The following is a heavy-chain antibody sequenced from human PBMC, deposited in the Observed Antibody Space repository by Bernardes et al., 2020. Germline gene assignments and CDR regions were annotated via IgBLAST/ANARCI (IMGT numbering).Heavy chain of an antibody. D-gene: IGHD2-8*01. J-gene: IGHJ6*03. CDR1: GFSFSTYA. V-gene: IGHV3-21*01. CDR3: ARDMRHCSTYTCIYRYFYMDV. Sequence: GGSLRLSCAGSGFSFSTYAMNWVRQAPGKGLEWVSSATSDSNFIYYADSVKGRFTISRDNAKNSLYLQMNSLRVEDTAVYYCARDMRHCSTYTCIYRYFYMDVWGKGTTVTVSS. CDR2: ATSDSNFI.